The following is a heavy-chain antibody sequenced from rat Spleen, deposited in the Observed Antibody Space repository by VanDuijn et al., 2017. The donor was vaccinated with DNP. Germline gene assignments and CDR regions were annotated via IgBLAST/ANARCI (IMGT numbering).Heavy chain of an antibody. Sequence: EVQLVESGGDLVQPGRSLKLSCVVSGFTFSDSAMAWVRQAPKKGLEWVATISYNGGSPYYRDSVKGRFTISRDNAQSTLYLQMDSLQPEDTGTYYCARHPYGHFFDYWGQGVMVTVSS. D-gene: IGHD1-11*01. V-gene: IGHV5-17*01. CDR2: ISYNGGSP. CDR3: ARHPYGHFFDY. J-gene: IGHJ2*01. CDR1: GFTFSDSA.